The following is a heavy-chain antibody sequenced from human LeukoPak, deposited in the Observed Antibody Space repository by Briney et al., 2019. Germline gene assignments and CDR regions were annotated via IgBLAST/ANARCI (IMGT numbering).Heavy chain of an antibody. Sequence: GGSLRLSCAASGFTFSNAWMSWVRQAPGKGLEWVGRIKSKTGGGATDYAAPVKGRFTISRDDSKNTLYLQMNSLKTEDTAVYYCTTECAYYYDSSGYDPYYFDYWGQGTLVTVSS. CDR2: IKSKTGGGAT. V-gene: IGHV3-15*01. D-gene: IGHD3-22*01. J-gene: IGHJ4*02. CDR3: TTECAYYYDSSGYDPYYFDY. CDR1: GFTFSNAW.